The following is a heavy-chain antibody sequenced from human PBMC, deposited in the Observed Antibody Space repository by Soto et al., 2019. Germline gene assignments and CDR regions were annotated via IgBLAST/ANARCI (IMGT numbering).Heavy chain of an antibody. Sequence: GGSLRLSCAASGFTFSDYYMSWIRQAPGKGLEWVSYISSSSSYTNYADSVKGRFTISRGNAKNSLYLQMNSLRAEDTAVYYCARGVGSSWRNPADYWGQGTLVTVSS. CDR1: GFTFSDYY. V-gene: IGHV3-11*06. CDR2: ISSSSSYT. J-gene: IGHJ4*02. D-gene: IGHD6-13*01. CDR3: ARGVGSSWRNPADY.